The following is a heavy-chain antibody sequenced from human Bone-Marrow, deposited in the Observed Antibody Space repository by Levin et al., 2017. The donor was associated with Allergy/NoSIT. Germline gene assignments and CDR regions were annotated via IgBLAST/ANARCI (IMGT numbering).Heavy chain of an antibody. CDR2: ISSSSSYI. Sequence: GESLKISCAASGFTFSSYSMNWVRQAPGKGLEWVSSISSSSSYIYYADSVKGRFTISRDNAKNSLYLQMNSLRAEDTAVYYCAREPWGGYSSSGSYGMDVWGQGTTVTVSS. CDR1: GFTFSSYS. D-gene: IGHD6-13*01. J-gene: IGHJ6*02. CDR3: AREPWGGYSSSGSYGMDV. V-gene: IGHV3-21*01.